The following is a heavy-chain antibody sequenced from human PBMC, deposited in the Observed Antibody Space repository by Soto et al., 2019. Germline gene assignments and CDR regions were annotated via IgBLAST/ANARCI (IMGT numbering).Heavy chain of an antibody. CDR3: ARDALAAAGTAHQNNLDY. V-gene: IGHV1-18*01. J-gene: IGHJ4*02. D-gene: IGHD6-13*01. CDR1: GYTFTSYG. CDR2: ISAYNGNT. Sequence: ASVKVSCKASGYTFTSYGISWVRQAPGQGLEWMGWISAYNGNTNYAQKLQGRVTMTTDTSTSTAYMELRSLRSDDTAVYYCARDALAAAGTAHQNNLDYWGQGTLVTVSS.